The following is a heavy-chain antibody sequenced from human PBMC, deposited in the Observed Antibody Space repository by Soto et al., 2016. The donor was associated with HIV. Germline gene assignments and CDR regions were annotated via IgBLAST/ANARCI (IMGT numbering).Heavy chain of an antibody. D-gene: IGHD2-2*01. Sequence: EVQLVESGGGLVKPGGSLRLSCAASGFTFSNAWMSWVRQAPGKGLEWVGRIKSKTDGGTTDYAAPVKGRFTISRDDSKNTLYLQMNSLKTXDTAVYYCTTAFMPDWYFDLWGRGTLVTVSS. CDR2: IKSKTDGGTT. J-gene: IGHJ2*01. CDR1: GFTFSNAW. CDR3: TTAFMPDWYFDL. V-gene: IGHV3-15*01.